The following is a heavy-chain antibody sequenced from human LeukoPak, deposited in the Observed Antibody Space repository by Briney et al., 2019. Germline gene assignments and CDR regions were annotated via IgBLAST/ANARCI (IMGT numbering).Heavy chain of an antibody. CDR3: ATSPDIEASGTLYYLDF. V-gene: IGHV3-74*01. J-gene: IGHJ4*02. Sequence: GGSLRLSCAASGFTFSNYWMHWVRQAPGKGLVWVSRINSDGRSTNYADSVKGRFTISRDNSKNTLSLQMNSLRAEDAAIYYCATSPDIEASGTLYYLDFWGQGTLVSVSS. CDR1: GFTFSNYW. D-gene: IGHD1-14*01. CDR2: INSDGRST.